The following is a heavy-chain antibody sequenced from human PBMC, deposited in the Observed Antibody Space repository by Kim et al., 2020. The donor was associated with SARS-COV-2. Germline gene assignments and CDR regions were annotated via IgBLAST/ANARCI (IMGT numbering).Heavy chain of an antibody. V-gene: IGHV4-39*01. Sequence: STYYNQSLKNRVTISVDTSKNQFSLKLSSVTAADTAVYYCAREELGLNDYWGQGTLVTVSS. CDR3: AREELGLNDY. J-gene: IGHJ4*02. CDR2: ST. D-gene: IGHD7-27*01.